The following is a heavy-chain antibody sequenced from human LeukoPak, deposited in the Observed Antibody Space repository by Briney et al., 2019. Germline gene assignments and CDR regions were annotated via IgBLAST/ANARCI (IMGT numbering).Heavy chain of an antibody. Sequence: SQTLSLTCGISGDSFSTNSGAWNWIRQSPSRGLEWLGRTYYRSKWYNDYAVPVKSRITINPDTSKNQFSLQLNSVTPDDTAVYYCAREMVDAFDIWGQGTLVIVSS. D-gene: IGHD2-8*01. CDR2: TYYRSKWYN. V-gene: IGHV6-1*01. J-gene: IGHJ3*02. CDR1: GDSFSTNSGA. CDR3: AREMVDAFDI.